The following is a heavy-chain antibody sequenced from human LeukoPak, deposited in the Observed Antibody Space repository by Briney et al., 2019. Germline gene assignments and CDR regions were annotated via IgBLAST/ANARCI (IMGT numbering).Heavy chain of an antibody. CDR1: GFAFDDFA. D-gene: IGHD1-26*01. CDR3: AKGLGREKWEPIDS. J-gene: IGHJ4*02. V-gene: IGHV3-43D*03. CDR2: ISWDGDST. Sequence: GGSLRLSCAASGFAFDDFAMHWVRQGPRKGLEWVSLISWDGDSTYYVDSVKGRFTISRDNNKNSPYLQMNSLKTEDTALYYCAKGLGREKWEPIDSWGQGTLVTVSS.